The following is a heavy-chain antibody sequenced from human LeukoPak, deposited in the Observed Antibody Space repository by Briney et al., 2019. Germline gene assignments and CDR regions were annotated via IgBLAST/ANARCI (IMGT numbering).Heavy chain of an antibody. Sequence: ASVKVSCKASGYTFTGYYMHWVRQAPGQGLEWMGWINPNSGGTNYAQKFQGRDTMTRDTSISTAYMELSRLRSDDTAVYYCARLIMVRGVIWFDPWGQGTLVTVSS. V-gene: IGHV1-2*02. J-gene: IGHJ5*02. CDR3: ARLIMVRGVIWFDP. CDR1: GYTFTGYY. D-gene: IGHD3-10*01. CDR2: INPNSGGT.